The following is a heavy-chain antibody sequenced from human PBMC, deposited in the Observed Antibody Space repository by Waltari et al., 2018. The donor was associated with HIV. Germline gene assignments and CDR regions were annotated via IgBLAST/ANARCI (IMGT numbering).Heavy chain of an antibody. Sequence: EVQLVESGGGLVQPGRSLKLSCSASGFIFGDYAMNWVRQAPGKGLEWVGFIRSKAYGGTTEYAASVNGRFTISRDDSRNIAHLQMNSLKIEDTAVYFCTRVGYYYGDYLSGYFDYWGQGSLVTVSS. CDR1: GFIFGDYA. CDR3: TRVGYYYGDYLSGYFDY. D-gene: IGHD4-17*01. V-gene: IGHV3-49*04. J-gene: IGHJ4*02. CDR2: IRSKAYGGTT.